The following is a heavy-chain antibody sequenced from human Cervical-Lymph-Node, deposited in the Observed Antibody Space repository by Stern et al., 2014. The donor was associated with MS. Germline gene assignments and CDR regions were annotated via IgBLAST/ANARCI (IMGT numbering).Heavy chain of an antibody. V-gene: IGHV4-61*02. CDR1: GGSISSGSYY. CDR2: IYTSGST. CDR3: ARGGIYFDY. J-gene: IGHJ4*02. Sequence: QLQLQESGPGLVKPSQTLSLTCTVSGGSISSGSYYWSWIRQPAGKGLEWIGRIYTSGSTNYNPSLKSRVTISVDTSKNQLSLKLSAVTAADTAVYYCARGGIYFDYWGQGTLVTVSS. D-gene: IGHD3-16*01.